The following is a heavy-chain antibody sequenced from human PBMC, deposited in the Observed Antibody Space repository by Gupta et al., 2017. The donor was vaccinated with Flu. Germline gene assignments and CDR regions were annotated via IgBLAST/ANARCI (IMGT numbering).Heavy chain of an antibody. CDR1: GFPFRSHW. J-gene: IGHJ4*02. V-gene: IGHV3-7*01. CDR3: ARXARNCSGTRCLLKGLLDY. CDR2: IKEDGGEK. D-gene: IGHD2-15*01. Sequence: EVQLVESGGGLVQPGGSLRLSCAASGFPFRSHWTSWVRQAPGKGLQWVANIKEDGGEKYYMDSVKGRFTISRDNAKNSLYLQMNSLRAEDXAXYYCARXARNCSGTRCLLKGLLDYWGQGTLVTVSS.